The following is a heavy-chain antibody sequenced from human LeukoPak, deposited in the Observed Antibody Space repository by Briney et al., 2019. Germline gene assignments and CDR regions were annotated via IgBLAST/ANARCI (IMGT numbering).Heavy chain of an antibody. CDR1: GYNLISCG. J-gene: IGHJ4*02. Sequence: GASVKVSCKASGYNLISCGIIWVRQAPGQGLEWMGWISAYNVNTNYAQKFQGRVTMTTDTSTSTAYMELRSLKSDDTAVYFCARPYDTSGYYNYYFDYWGQGTLVTVSS. CDR3: ARPYDTSGYYNYYFDY. D-gene: IGHD3-22*01. V-gene: IGHV1-18*01. CDR2: ISAYNVNT.